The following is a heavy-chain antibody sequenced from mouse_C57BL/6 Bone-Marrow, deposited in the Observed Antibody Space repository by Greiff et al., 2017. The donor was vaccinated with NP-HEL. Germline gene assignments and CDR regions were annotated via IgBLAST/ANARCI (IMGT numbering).Heavy chain of an antibody. CDR2: SRNKANDYTT. V-gene: IGHV7-1*01. J-gene: IGHJ1*03. CDR1: GFTFSDFY. CDR3: ARDASYYYGSSLYWYFDV. Sequence: EVNVVESGGGLVQSGRSLRLSCATSGFTFSDFYMEWVRQAPGKGLEWIAASRNKANDYTTEYSASVKGRFIVSRDTSQSILYLQMNALRAEDTAIYYCARDASYYYGSSLYWYFDVWGTGTTVTVSS. D-gene: IGHD1-1*01.